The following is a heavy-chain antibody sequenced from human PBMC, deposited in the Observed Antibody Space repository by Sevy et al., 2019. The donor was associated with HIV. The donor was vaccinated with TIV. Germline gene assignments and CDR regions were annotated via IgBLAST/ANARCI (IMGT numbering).Heavy chain of an antibody. Sequence: ASVKVSCKASGYIVTSYGISWVRQAPGQGLEWMGWTSNYNGNTNYAQKVQGRVTMTTDTSTSTAYMELRSLRSDDTAVYYCARGTTMIGHGVLSYGMDVWGQWTTVTVSS. D-gene: IGHD3-22*01. CDR2: TSNYNGNT. J-gene: IGHJ6*02. CDR1: GYIVTSYG. V-gene: IGHV1-18*01. CDR3: ARGTTMIGHGVLSYGMDV.